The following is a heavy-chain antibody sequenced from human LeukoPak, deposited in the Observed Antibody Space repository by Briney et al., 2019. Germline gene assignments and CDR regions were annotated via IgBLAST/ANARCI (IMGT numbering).Heavy chain of an antibody. Sequence: GASVKVSCKASGYTFTSYDINWVRQATGQGLEWMGWMNPNSGNTGYAQKFQGRVTMTRNTSISTAYMELSSLRSEDTAVYYCARGHGEYYYDSSGYYYWFDYWGQGTLVTVSS. J-gene: IGHJ4*02. CDR3: ARGHGEYYYDSSGYYYWFDY. D-gene: IGHD3-22*01. CDR2: MNPNSGNT. CDR1: GYTFTSYD. V-gene: IGHV1-8*01.